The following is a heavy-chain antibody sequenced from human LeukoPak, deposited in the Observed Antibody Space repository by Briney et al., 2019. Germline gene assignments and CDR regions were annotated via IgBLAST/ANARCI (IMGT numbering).Heavy chain of an antibody. CDR3: ARGGYCSGGSCYGDAFDI. CDR1: GYSISSGYY. V-gene: IGHV4-38-2*02. D-gene: IGHD2-15*01. Sequence: PSETLSLTCTVSGYSISSGYYWGWIRQPPGKGLEWIGSIYHSGSTYYNPSLKSRVTISVDTSKNQFSLKLSSVTAADTAVYYCARGGYCSGGSCYGDAFDIWGQGTMVTVSS. J-gene: IGHJ3*02. CDR2: IYHSGST.